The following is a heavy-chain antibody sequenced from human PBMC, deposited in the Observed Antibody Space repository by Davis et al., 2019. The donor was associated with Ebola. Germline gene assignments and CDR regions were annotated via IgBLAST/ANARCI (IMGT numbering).Heavy chain of an antibody. CDR2: ISSTGNLI. V-gene: IGHV3-48*01. J-gene: IGHJ4*02. D-gene: IGHD6-19*01. CDR1: GFTFSTYS. Sequence: GESLKISCAASGFTFSTYSMNWVRQAPGKGLEWVSYISSTGNLIYYADSVKGRFTISRDNAKTSLYLQMNSLRAEDTALYYCARARGSGWYIDYWGQGTLVTVSS. CDR3: ARARGSGWYIDY.